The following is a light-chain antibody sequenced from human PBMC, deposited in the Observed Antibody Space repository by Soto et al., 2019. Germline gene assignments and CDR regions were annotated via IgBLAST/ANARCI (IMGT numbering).Light chain of an antibody. CDR2: AAS. J-gene: IGKJ1*01. Sequence: DIQMTQSPSSLSVSLGDRVTITWRASQSISNYLNWYQQKSGKAPKLLIYAASSLQSGVPSRFSGSGSGTDFTLTINSQQTEDFATYYCQQSYSTPRTFGQGTKVDIK. CDR3: QQSYSTPRT. CDR1: QSISNY. V-gene: IGKV1-39*01.